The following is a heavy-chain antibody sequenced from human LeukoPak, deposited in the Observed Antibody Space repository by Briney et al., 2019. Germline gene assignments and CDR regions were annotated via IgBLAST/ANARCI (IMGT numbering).Heavy chain of an antibody. CDR3: ANEPQPYYEENYFDH. CDR1: GFNFDVYG. Sequence: PGGSLRLSCVASGFNFDVYGMHWVRQAPGKGLQWVAFIRNDGSHIYYADAVKGRFTISRDNSKNTVHLQMDSLTPDDMAVYFCANEPQPYYEENYFDHWGQGTL. V-gene: IGHV3-30*02. CDR2: IRNDGSHI. D-gene: IGHD3-16*01. J-gene: IGHJ4*02.